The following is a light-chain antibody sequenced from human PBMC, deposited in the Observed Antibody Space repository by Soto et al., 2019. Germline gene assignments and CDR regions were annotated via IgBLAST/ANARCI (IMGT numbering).Light chain of an antibody. J-gene: IGKJ1*01. Sequence: EIELTQSPGTLSLSPGERATLTCRASQSVSRSDLAWYQHKPGQSPRLLIYGTSSRATGIPDRFSGSGSGTDFTLTISRLEPEDFAVYYCHHSGNSHGTFGQGTKVDIK. CDR2: GTS. CDR3: HHSGNSHGT. CDR1: QSVSRSD. V-gene: IGKV3-20*01.